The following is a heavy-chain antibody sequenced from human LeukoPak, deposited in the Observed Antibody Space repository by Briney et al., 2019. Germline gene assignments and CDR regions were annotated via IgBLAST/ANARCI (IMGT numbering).Heavy chain of an antibody. V-gene: IGHV4-4*07. CDR1: GGSISSYY. J-gene: IGHJ6*02. CDR2: IYTSGST. Sequence: PSETLSLTCTVSGGSISSYYWSWIRQPAGKGLEWIGRIYTSGSTNYNPSLKSRVTMSVDTSKNQFSLKLSSVTAADTAVYYCARVGTDYGSVYYYYGMDVWGQGTTVTVSS. CDR3: ARVGTDYGSVYYYYGMDV. D-gene: IGHD4-17*01.